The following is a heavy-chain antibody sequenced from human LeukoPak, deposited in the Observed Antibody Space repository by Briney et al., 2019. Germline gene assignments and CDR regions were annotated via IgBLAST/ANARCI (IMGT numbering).Heavy chain of an antibody. J-gene: IGHJ4*02. Sequence: HPGGSLRLSCAASGFTFSSYAMSWVRQAPGKGLEWVSAISGSGGSTYYADSVKGRFTISRDNSKNTLYLQMNSLRAEDTAVYYCAKDERDYGDYQYYFDYWGQGTLVTVSS. CDR1: GFTFSSYA. CDR3: AKDERDYGDYQYYFDY. V-gene: IGHV3-23*01. CDR2: ISGSGGST. D-gene: IGHD4-17*01.